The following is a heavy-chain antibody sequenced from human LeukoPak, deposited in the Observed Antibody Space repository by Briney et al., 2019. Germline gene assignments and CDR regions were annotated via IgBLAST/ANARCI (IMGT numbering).Heavy chain of an antibody. V-gene: IGHV3-74*01. CDR3: ARDSYDILTGYSY. Sequence: PGGSLRLSCAASGFTFSNYWMFWVRQVPGKGLVWVSRISTDGSSTTYADSVKGRFTISRDNAKNTLYLQMNSLRAEDTAVYYCARDSYDILTGYSYWGQGTLVTVSS. CDR2: ISTDGSST. CDR1: GFTFSNYW. J-gene: IGHJ4*02. D-gene: IGHD3-9*01.